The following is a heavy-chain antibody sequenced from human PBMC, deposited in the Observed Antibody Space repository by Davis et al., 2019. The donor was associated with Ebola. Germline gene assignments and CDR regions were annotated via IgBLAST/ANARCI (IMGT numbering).Heavy chain of an antibody. D-gene: IGHD1-14*01. J-gene: IGHJ4*02. CDR1: GFTFSGSA. CDR2: IVVGSGNT. Sequence: SVKVSCKAFGFTFSGSAMQWVRQARGQRLEWIGSIVVGSGNTNYAPMFRQRLTMTRDMSTSTVYMELRSLRFEDTAVYYCAASAGTVGKFDFWGQGTVLTVSA. CDR3: AASAGTVGKFDF. V-gene: IGHV1-58*02.